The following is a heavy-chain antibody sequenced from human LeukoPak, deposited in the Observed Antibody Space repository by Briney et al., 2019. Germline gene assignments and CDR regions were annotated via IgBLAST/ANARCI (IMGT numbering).Heavy chain of an antibody. J-gene: IGHJ4*02. Sequence: GGSLRLSCAASGFTFSSYSMNWVRQAPGKGLEWVSSISSSSSYIYYADSVKGRFTISRDNAKNSLYLQMNSLRAEDTAVYYCARDGARAVAGIPHDYWGQGTLVTVSS. CDR1: GFTFSSYS. V-gene: IGHV3-21*01. CDR3: ARDGARAVAGIPHDY. CDR2: ISSSSSYI. D-gene: IGHD6-19*01.